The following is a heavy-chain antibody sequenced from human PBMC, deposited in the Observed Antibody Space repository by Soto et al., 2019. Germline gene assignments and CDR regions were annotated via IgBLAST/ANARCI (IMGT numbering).Heavy chain of an antibody. J-gene: IGHJ4*02. CDR1: GFTFSSYS. CDR2: ISSSSSYI. V-gene: IGHV3-21*01. CDR3: AREYNYYDSSGYFIDY. Sequence: GGSPRLSCAASGFTFSSYSMNWVRQAPGKGLEWVSSISSSSSYIYYADSVKGRFTISRDNAKNSLYLQMNSLRAEDTAVYYCAREYNYYDSSGYFIDYWGQGTLVTVSS. D-gene: IGHD3-22*01.